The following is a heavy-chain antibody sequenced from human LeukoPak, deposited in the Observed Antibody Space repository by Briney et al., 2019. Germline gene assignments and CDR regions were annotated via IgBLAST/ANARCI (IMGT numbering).Heavy chain of an antibody. Sequence: SQTLSLTCTASGGSISSGGYYWSWIRQHPGKGLEWIGYIYYSGSTYYNPSLKSRVTISVDTSKNQFSLKLSSVTAADTAVYYCARTGSYGLPRDYWGQGTLVTVSS. D-gene: IGHD5-18*01. J-gene: IGHJ4*02. V-gene: IGHV4-31*03. CDR2: IYYSGST. CDR3: ARTGSYGLPRDY. CDR1: GGSISSGGYY.